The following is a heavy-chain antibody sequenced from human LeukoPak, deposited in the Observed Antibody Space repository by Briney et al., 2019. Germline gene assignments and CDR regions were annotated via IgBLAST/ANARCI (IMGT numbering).Heavy chain of an antibody. CDR2: ISYSGST. D-gene: IGHD3-3*01. J-gene: IGHJ5*02. V-gene: IGHV4-59*12. CDR3: ARIGTYYDFWSGYYIGCWFDP. CDR1: GGSISSYY. Sequence: PSETLSLTCTVSGGSISSYYWSWIRQPPGKGLEWIGYISYSGSTNYNPSLKSRVTISEDTSKNQFSLKLSSVTAADTAVYYCARIGTYYDFWSGYYIGCWFDPWGQGTLVTVSS.